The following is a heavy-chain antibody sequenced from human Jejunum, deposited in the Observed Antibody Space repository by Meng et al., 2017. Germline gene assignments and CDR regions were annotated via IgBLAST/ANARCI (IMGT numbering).Heavy chain of an antibody. J-gene: IGHJ4*02. V-gene: IGHV1-8*01. CDR3: ARGWYSSYYFDY. D-gene: IGHD4-11*01. Sequence: QVLPVQSVAEVKRPGASLKDSCKTSGETFTSYDFNWVRQAPGQGLEWMGWLNPRSAGTGSAQKFQGRVTMTSDTSMTTGYMELSDLTSEDTAVYYCARGWYSSYYFDYWGQGTLVTVSS. CDR1: GETFTSYD. CDR2: LNPRSAGT.